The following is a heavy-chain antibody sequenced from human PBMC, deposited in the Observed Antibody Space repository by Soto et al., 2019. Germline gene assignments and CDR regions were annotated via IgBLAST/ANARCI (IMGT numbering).Heavy chain of an antibody. Sequence: QVQLQESGPGLVKPSQTLSLTFTVSGGSISSGGYYWSRIRQHPGKGLEWIGYIYYSVSTYYNPSLKSRVTISVDTSKNQFSLKLSSVTAADTAVYYCARVRDYGDYVWAFEIRGRGTMVTVSS. D-gene: IGHD4-17*01. CDR1: GGSISSGGYY. CDR3: ARVRDYGDYVWAFEI. J-gene: IGHJ3*02. V-gene: IGHV4-31*03. CDR2: IYYSVST.